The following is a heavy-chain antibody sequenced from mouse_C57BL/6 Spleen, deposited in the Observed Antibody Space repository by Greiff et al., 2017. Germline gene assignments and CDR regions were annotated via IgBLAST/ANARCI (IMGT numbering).Heavy chain of an antibody. V-gene: IGHV5-4*01. Sequence: EVQGVESGGGLVKPGGSLKLSCAASGFTFSSYAMSWVRQTPEKRLEWVATISDGGSYTYYPDNVKGRFTISRDNAKNNLYLQMSHLKSEDTAMYYCARDHYGSRYFDYWGQGTTLTVSS. CDR1: GFTFSSYA. CDR3: ARDHYGSRYFDY. J-gene: IGHJ2*01. CDR2: ISDGGSYT. D-gene: IGHD1-1*01.